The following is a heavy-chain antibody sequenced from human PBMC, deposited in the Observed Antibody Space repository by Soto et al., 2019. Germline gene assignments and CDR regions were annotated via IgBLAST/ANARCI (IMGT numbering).Heavy chain of an antibody. D-gene: IGHD2-15*01. CDR3: ARAGCDGGSCYTLVGLRYGMDV. Sequence: QVQLVESGGGVVQPGRSLRLSCAASGFTFSSYVMHWVRQAPGKGLEWVAIISYDGNNKYYADSVKGRFTISRDNSKNTMYVQVXSLRAEDTAVYYCARAGCDGGSCYTLVGLRYGMDVWGQGTTVTVSS. J-gene: IGHJ6*02. V-gene: IGHV3-30-3*01. CDR1: GFTFSSYV. CDR2: ISYDGNNK.